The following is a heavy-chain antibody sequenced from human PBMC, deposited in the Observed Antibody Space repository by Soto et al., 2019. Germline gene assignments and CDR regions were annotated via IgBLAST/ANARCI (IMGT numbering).Heavy chain of an antibody. CDR2: ISRDGRTT. CDR3: TGEVASGY. CDR1: GFTVSSYG. D-gene: IGHD2-8*02. V-gene: IGHV3-30*03. J-gene: IGHJ4*02. Sequence: QVQLEESGGGVAQPGRSLRLSCAVSGFTVSSYGMHWVRQAPGKGLERVAVISRDGRTTFYADSVKGRFTISKDNSRNTLFLEMNSLRDDDMAVYYCTGEVASGYWGQGTLVTVSS.